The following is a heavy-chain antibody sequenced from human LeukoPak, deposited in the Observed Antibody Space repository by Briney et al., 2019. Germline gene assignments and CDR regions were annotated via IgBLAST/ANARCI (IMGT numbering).Heavy chain of an antibody. CDR1: GGSISSYY. J-gene: IGHJ5*02. CDR2: IYYSGST. Sequence: SETLSLTCTVSGGSISSYYWSWIRQPPGKGLEWIGYIYYSGSTNYNPSLKSRVTISVDTSKNQFSLKLSSVTAADTAVYYCARARDYYGSGSPPNWFDPWGQETLVTVSS. V-gene: IGHV4-59*01. CDR3: ARARDYYGSGSPPNWFDP. D-gene: IGHD3-10*01.